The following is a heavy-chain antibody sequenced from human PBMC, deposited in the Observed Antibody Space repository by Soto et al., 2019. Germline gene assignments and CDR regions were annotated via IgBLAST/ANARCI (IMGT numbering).Heavy chain of an antibody. V-gene: IGHV4-4*02. CDR3: ASRDPGTSVDY. Sequence: NPSETLSLTCAVSGGSFTSNNCLTLFRQPPGQGLEWIGEIYRTGSTNYNPSLKSRVTISLDKSENQFSLKVTSLTAADTAVYYCASRDPGTSVDYWGQGTLVTVSS. J-gene: IGHJ4*02. CDR2: IYRTGST. CDR1: GGSFTSNNC. D-gene: IGHD1-7*01.